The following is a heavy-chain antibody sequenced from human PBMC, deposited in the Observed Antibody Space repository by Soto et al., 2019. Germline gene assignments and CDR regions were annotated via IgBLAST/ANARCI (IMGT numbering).Heavy chain of an antibody. CDR1: GGSISTAHS. V-gene: IGHV4-4*02. D-gene: IGHD1-1*01. Sequence: QVQLHESGLGLVKPSGTLSLTCAVSGGSISTAHSWSWVRQTPGKGLEWIAEIYNSGSANYNPSLKSRVTISVDKSKNQFSLKLISVTAADTAIYFCARAVALPGLFYFDYWGQGTLVTVSS. CDR2: IYNSGSA. CDR3: ARAVALPGLFYFDY. J-gene: IGHJ4*02.